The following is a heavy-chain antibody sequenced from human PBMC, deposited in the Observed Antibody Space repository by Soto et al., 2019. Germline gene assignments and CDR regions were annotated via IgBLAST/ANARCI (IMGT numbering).Heavy chain of an antibody. Sequence: GGSLRLSCAASGFTFSSYSMNWVRQAPGKGLEWVSSISSSSSYIYYADSVKGRFTISRDNAKNSLYLQMNSLRAEDTAVYYCARDIFGDGLDYYYYGMDVWGQGTTVTVSS. V-gene: IGHV3-21*01. CDR2: ISSSSSYI. CDR1: GFTFSSYS. J-gene: IGHJ6*02. D-gene: IGHD2-21*01. CDR3: ARDIFGDGLDYYYYGMDV.